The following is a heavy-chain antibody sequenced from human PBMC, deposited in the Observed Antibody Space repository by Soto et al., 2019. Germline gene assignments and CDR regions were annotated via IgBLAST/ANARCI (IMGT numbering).Heavy chain of an antibody. Sequence: PSVKVSCKASRYTFTSYAMHWVRQAPGQRLEWMGWINAGNGNTKYSQKFQGRVTITRDTSASTAYMELSSLRSEDTAVYYCARDAVLLWFGELLYYFDYCDQGPLLTVSS. CDR2: INAGNGNT. CDR1: RYTFTSYA. J-gene: IGHJ4*02. D-gene: IGHD3-10*01. CDR3: ARDAVLLWFGELLYYFDY. V-gene: IGHV1-3*01.